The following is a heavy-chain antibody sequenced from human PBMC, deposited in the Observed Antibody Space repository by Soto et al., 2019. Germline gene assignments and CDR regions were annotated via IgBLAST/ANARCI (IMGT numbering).Heavy chain of an antibody. CDR3: ARSIKDTDVSRWAGP. D-gene: IGHD3-3*02. CDR1: GYIFTNYD. J-gene: IGHJ5*02. CDR2: INPNSGNT. V-gene: IGHV1-8*01. Sequence: QVQLVQSGAEVKKPGASVKVSCKASGYIFTNYDINWVRQATGQGLEYLGWINPNSGNTGYVQKFQGRVTMTRNTKLHGAYIEITSPSSKATDVDYWARSIKDTDVSRWAGPWGQGSLVTVSS.